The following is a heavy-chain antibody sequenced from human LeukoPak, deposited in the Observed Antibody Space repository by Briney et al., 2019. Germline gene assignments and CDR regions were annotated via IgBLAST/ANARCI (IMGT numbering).Heavy chain of an antibody. D-gene: IGHD6-19*01. J-gene: IGHJ4*02. V-gene: IGHV3-11*05. CDR2: ISSSSSYT. CDR3: ARGGAVAGTDKFDY. CDR1: GFSFSDYY. Sequence: GGPLRLSCAASGFSFSDYYMSWIRQAPGKGLEWVSYISSSSSYTNYADSVKGRFTISRDNAKNSLYLQMNSLRAEDTAVYYCARGGAVAGTDKFDYWGQGTLVTVSS.